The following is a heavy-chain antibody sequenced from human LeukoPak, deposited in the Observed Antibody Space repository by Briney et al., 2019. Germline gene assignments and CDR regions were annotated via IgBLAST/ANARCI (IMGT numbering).Heavy chain of an antibody. D-gene: IGHD3-3*01. CDR1: GGSFSGYY. V-gene: IGHV4-34*01. J-gene: IGHJ4*02. CDR2: INHSGST. Sequence: SETLSLTCAVYGGSFSGYYWSWIRQPPGKGLEWIGEINHSGSTYYNPSLKSRVTISVDTSKNQFSLKLTSVTAADTAVYYCARQTGVGLFILPGGRGTLVTVSS. CDR3: ARQTGVGLFILP.